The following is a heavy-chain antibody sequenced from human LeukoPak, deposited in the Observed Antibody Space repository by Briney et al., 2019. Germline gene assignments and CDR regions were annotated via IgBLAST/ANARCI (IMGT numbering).Heavy chain of an antibody. CDR1: GGTFSIYA. Sequence: GASVKVSCKASGGTFSIYAISWVRQAPGQGLEWMGGIIPIFGTANYAQKFQGRVTITADESTSTAYMELSSLRSEDTAVYYCARGRKADYDILTGYSPYYYYGMDVWGQGTTVTVSS. D-gene: IGHD3-9*01. CDR3: ARGRKADYDILTGYSPYYYYGMDV. J-gene: IGHJ6*02. V-gene: IGHV1-69*13. CDR2: IIPIFGTA.